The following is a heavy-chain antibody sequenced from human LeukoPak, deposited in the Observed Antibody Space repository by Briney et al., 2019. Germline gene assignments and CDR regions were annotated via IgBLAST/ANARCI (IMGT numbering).Heavy chain of an antibody. D-gene: IGHD6-19*01. CDR2: IYYSGST. CDR1: GGSISSSGYY. Sequence: PSETLSLTCSVSGGSISSSGYYWGWIRQPPGKGLEWIGSIYYSGSTYYNPSLKSRVTISVDTSKNQFSLRLSSVTAADTAVYFCARHAVAGTNFQHWGQGTLVTVSS. V-gene: IGHV4-39*01. J-gene: IGHJ1*01. CDR3: ARHAVAGTNFQH.